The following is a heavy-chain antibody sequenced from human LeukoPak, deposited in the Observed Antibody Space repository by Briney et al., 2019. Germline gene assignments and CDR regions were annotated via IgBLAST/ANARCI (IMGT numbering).Heavy chain of an antibody. J-gene: IGHJ6*03. CDR3: AREGRFTMIVPKGPYYMDV. D-gene: IGHD3-22*01. V-gene: IGHV4-39*02. CDR1: GGSISSNGYY. CDR2: MYYSGST. Sequence: SETLSLTCSVSGGSISSNGYYWGWIRRPPGKGLEWIASMYYSGSTYYNSSLKSRVTISVDTSKNHFSLKLSSVTAADTAVYYCAREGRFTMIVPKGPYYMDVWGKGTTVTVSS.